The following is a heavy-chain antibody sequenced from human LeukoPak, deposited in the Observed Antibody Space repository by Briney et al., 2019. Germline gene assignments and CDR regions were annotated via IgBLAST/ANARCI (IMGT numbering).Heavy chain of an antibody. V-gene: IGHV3-21*01. CDR3: ARDPGAYSSSPIDY. CDR2: ISPSGDIK. J-gene: IGHJ4*02. D-gene: IGHD6-6*01. CDR1: GFTFSRHG. Sequence: GGSLRLSCVASGFTFSRHGMNWVRQAPGKGLEWVSGISPSGDIKYYVDSVKGRFTVSRDNARNSLYLRMNSLRAEDTAVYYCARDPGAYSSSPIDYWGQGTLVTVSS.